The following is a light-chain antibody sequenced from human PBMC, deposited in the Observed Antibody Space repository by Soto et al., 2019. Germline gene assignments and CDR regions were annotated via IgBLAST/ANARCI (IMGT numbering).Light chain of an antibody. CDR2: RNT. CDR3: ASWDDSLDVVV. CDR1: TSNIGSDT. Sequence: QSVLTQPPSASGTPGQRVTISCSGSTSNIGSDTVNWYQQLPGTAPKLLIYRNTQRPSGVPDRFSGSKSGASASLAISGRQYEDEADYYCASWDDSLDVVVFGGGTKVTVL. V-gene: IGLV1-44*01. J-gene: IGLJ2*01.